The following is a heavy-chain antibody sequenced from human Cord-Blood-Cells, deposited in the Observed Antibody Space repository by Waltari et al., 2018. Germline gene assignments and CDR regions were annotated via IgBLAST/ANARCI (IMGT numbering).Heavy chain of an antibody. J-gene: IGHJ4*02. D-gene: IGHD3-3*01. Sequence: EAQLVESGGGLVQPGGSLRLSCAASGFTFSSYAMSWVRQAPGKGLEWVSAISGSGGSTYYAGSVKGRFTISRDNSKNTLYLQMNSLRAEDTAVYYCAKAADFWSGYYTKSSFDYWGQGTLVTVSS. CDR3: AKAADFWSGYYTKSSFDY. V-gene: IGHV3-23*04. CDR2: ISGSGGST. CDR1: GFTFSSYA.